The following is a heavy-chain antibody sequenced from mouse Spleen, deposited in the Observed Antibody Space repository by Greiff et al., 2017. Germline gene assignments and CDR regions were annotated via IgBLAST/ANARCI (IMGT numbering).Heavy chain of an antibody. CDR3: ATRTGGYAIDY. V-gene: IGHV2-6*01. J-gene: IGHJ4*01. Sequence: QVQLQQSGPGLVAPSQSLSITCTVSGFSLTSYGVDWVRQSPGKGLEWLGVIWGGGSTNYNSALKYRLSISKDNSNSQVFLKMNSLRTDDTAMYYCATRTGGYAIDYWGQGTSVTVSS. CDR1: GFSLTSYG. D-gene: IGHD4-1*01. CDR2: IWGGGST.